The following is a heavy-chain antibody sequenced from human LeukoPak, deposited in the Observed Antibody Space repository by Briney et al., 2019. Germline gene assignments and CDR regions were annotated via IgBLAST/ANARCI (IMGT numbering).Heavy chain of an antibody. Sequence: SETLSLTCTVSGGSISSGSYYWSWIRQPPGKGLEWIGYIYYSGSTNYNPSLKSRVTISVDTSKNQFSLKLSSVTAADTAVYYCARDGYNFRGFDYWGQGTLVTVSS. CDR2: IYYSGST. J-gene: IGHJ4*02. V-gene: IGHV4-61*01. CDR3: ARDGYNFRGFDY. CDR1: GGSISSGSYY. D-gene: IGHD5-24*01.